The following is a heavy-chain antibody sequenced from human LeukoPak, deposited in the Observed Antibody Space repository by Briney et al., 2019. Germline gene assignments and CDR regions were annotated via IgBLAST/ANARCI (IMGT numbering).Heavy chain of an antibody. J-gene: IGHJ4*02. V-gene: IGHV3-7*01. Sequence: PGGSLRLSCAASGFTFSNYYMSCVRQAPGGGLEWVCHINKDGSEKYYVVSVKGRFTISRDNAKNSLYLQMNSLRVEDTAVYYCARDKVTYWGRGTLVTVSS. CDR1: GFTFSNYY. CDR3: ARDKVTY. CDR2: INKDGSEK.